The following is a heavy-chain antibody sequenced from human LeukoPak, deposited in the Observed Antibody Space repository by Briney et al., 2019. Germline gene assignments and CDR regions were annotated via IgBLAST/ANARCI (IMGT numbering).Heavy chain of an antibody. CDR1: GGSISSGSYY. CDR3: ARGTPEQWPDKCYFDS. Sequence: SETLSLTCTVSGGSISSGSYYWSWIRQPAGKGLEWIGRIYTSGSTNYNPSLKSRVTISVDTSKNQFSLKLSSVTAADTAVYYCARGTPEQWPDKCYFDSWGQGTLVTVSS. V-gene: IGHV4-61*02. D-gene: IGHD6-19*01. J-gene: IGHJ4*02. CDR2: IYTSGST.